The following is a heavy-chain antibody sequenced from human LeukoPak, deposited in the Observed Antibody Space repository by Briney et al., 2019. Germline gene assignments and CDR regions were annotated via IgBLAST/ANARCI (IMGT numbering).Heavy chain of an antibody. CDR2: IIPILGIA. CDR1: GGTFSSYA. J-gene: IGHJ5*02. V-gene: IGHV1-69*04. CDR3: ARVKGIAAAGPIDP. Sequence: GSSVKVSCKASGGTFSSYAISWVRQAPGQGLEWMGRIIPILGIANYAQKFQGRVTITVDKSTSTAYMELSSLRSEDTAVYYCARVKGIAAAGPIDPWGQGTLVTVSS. D-gene: IGHD6-13*01.